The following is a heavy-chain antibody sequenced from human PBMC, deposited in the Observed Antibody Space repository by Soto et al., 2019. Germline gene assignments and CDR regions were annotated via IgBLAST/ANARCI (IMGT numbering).Heavy chain of an antibody. CDR3: ARAPGGGVIIVITWPKFDY. V-gene: IGHV1-46*01. CDR2: ISPDGGST. D-gene: IGHD3-10*01. Sequence: ASVKVSCKASGFDFTDHYIHWVRQAPGQGLEWMGIISPDGGSTRYSQKFQARITMTRDTSTSTVYMELSSLRSEDTAIYYCARAPGGGVIIVITWPKFDYGGKGPLFPFPS. CDR1: GFDFTDHY. J-gene: IGHJ4*02.